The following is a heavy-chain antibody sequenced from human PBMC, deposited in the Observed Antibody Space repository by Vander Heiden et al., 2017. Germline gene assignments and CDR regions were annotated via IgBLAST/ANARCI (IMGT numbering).Heavy chain of an antibody. Sequence: QVQLQQWGAGLLKPSATLSLTCAVYGGSFSGYYWSWIRQPPGKGLEWIGEINHSGSTNYNPSLKSRVTISVDTSKNQFSLKLSSVTAADTAVYYCASLCSSTSCYYWFDPWGQGTLVTVSS. CDR1: GGSFSGYY. J-gene: IGHJ5*02. CDR2: INHSGST. V-gene: IGHV4-34*01. D-gene: IGHD2-2*01. CDR3: ASLCSSTSCYYWFDP.